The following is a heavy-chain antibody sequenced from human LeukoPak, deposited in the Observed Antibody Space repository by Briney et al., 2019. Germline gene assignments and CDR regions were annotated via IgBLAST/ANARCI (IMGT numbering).Heavy chain of an antibody. CDR1: GGSVSSSSYY. J-gene: IGHJ4*02. CDR2: IYYSGST. D-gene: IGHD3-3*01. Sequence: SETLSLTCTVSGGSVSSSSYYWGWIRQPPGRGLEWIGSIYYSGSTNYNPSLKSRVTISVDTSKNQFSLKLSSVTAADTAVYYCARSGYYTDLWYYWGQGTLVTVSS. CDR3: ARSGYYTDLWYY. V-gene: IGHV4-39*07.